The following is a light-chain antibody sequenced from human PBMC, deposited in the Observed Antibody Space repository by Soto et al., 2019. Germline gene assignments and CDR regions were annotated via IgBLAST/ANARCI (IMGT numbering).Light chain of an antibody. CDR1: SSDVGGYNY. V-gene: IGLV2-14*01. Sequence: QSVLTQPASVSGSPGQSITISCTGTSSDVGGYNYVSWYQQHPGKAPKLMIYDVSNRPSGVSNRFSGYKSGNTASPTSAGLQAEEEADYYCSSYTSSSTVVFGGGTKLTVL. CDR2: DVS. J-gene: IGLJ2*01. CDR3: SSYTSSSTVV.